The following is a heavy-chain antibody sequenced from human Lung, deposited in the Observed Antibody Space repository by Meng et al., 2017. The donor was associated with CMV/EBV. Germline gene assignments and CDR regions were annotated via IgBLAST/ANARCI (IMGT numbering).Heavy chain of an antibody. CDR1: GYTFTGYY. J-gene: IGHJ3*02. CDR2: INPNSGGT. D-gene: IGHD1-26*01. V-gene: IGHV1-2*02. Sequence: SVXVSXXASGYTFTGYYIHWVRQAPGQGLEWMGSINPNSGGTKYAQKFQGRVTLTRDTSISTVYMELSRLKTDDTAVYYCARRQWDLRNALDIWGQGTEVTGSS. CDR3: ARRQWDLRNALDI.